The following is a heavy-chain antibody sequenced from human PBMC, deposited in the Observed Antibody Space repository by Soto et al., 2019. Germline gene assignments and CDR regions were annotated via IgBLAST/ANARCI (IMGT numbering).Heavy chain of an antibody. D-gene: IGHD3-22*01. CDR1: GFTFSSYG. V-gene: IGHV3-33*01. CDR3: ARDPIVVVPAWYFDL. J-gene: IGHJ2*01. CDR2: IWYDGSNK. Sequence: QVQLVESGGGVVQPGRSLRLSCAASGFTFSSYGMHWVRQAPGKGLEWVAVIWYDGSNKYYADSVKGRFTISRDNSKNTLYLQMNSLRAEDTAVYYCARDPIVVVPAWYFDLWGRGTLVTVSS.